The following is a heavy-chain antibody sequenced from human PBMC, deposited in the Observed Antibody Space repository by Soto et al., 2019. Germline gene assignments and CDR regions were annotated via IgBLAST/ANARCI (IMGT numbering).Heavy chain of an antibody. D-gene: IGHD6-6*01. Sequence: QVQLVQSGAEVKKPGASVKVSCKASGYTFTSYGISWVQQAPGQGLEWMGWISAYNGNTNYAQKRQGRVTMTTDTSTSTAYRELRSLRSDDTAVYYCARSSGSAYWFDPWGQGTLVTVSS. J-gene: IGHJ5*02. V-gene: IGHV1-18*01. CDR2: ISAYNGNT. CDR3: ARSSGSAYWFDP. CDR1: GYTFTSYG.